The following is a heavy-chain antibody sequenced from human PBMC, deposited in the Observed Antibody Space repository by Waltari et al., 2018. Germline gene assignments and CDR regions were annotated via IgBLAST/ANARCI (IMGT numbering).Heavy chain of an antibody. J-gene: IGHJ4*02. CDR2: IYYSGST. CDR3: ARFSVAGTVY. CDR1: GGSISSYY. Sequence: QVQLQESGPGLVKPSETLSLTCPVSGGSISSYYWSWIRQPPGKGLEWIGYIYYSGSTNYNPSLKSRVTISVDTSKNQFSLKLSSVTAADTAVYYCARFSVAGTVYWGQGTLVTVSS. D-gene: IGHD6-19*01. V-gene: IGHV4-59*01.